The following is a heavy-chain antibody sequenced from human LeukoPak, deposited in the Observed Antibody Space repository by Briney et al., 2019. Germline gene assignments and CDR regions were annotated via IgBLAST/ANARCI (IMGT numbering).Heavy chain of an antibody. V-gene: IGHV4-59*08. J-gene: IGHJ1*01. D-gene: IGHD6-13*01. Sequence: MPSETLSLTCTVSGSSINVYYWSWIRQPPGKGLEWIGYIYYSGSTNYKSSLKSRVTISVDTSKNQFSLKLSSVTAADTAVYYCARLPRAAAPQYFQHWGQGTLVTVSS. CDR3: ARLPRAAAPQYFQH. CDR2: IYYSGST. CDR1: GSSINVYY.